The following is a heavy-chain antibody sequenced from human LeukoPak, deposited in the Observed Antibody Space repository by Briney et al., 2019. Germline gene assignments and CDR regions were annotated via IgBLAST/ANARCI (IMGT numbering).Heavy chain of an antibody. CDR2: ISATGFTT. J-gene: IGHJ4*03. CDR3: TKDVQVGPTRGFFDF. V-gene: IGHV3-23*01. D-gene: IGHD1-26*01. CDR1: GFTFSSYG. Sequence: GGSLRLSCAASGFTFSSYGMHWVRQAPGKGLEWISVISATGFTTYHTDSVKGRFTISRDNSKSMLYLQMDGLRAEDTATYFCTKDVQVGPTRGFFDFWGQGTLVTVSS.